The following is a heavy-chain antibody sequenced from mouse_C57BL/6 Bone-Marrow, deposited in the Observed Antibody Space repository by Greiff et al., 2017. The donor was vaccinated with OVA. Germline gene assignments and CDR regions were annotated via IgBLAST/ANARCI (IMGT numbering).Heavy chain of an antibody. CDR2: INPSNGGT. J-gene: IGHJ3*01. V-gene: IGHV1-53*01. CDR3: ARGEGDYGWFAY. D-gene: IGHD2-4*01. CDR1: GYTFTSYW. Sequence: QVQLQQPGTELVKPGASVKLSCKASGYTFTSYWMHWVKQRPGPGLEWIGNINPSNGGTNYNEKFKSKATLTVDKSSSTAYMQLSSLTSEDSAVYYCARGEGDYGWFAYWGQGTLVTVSA.